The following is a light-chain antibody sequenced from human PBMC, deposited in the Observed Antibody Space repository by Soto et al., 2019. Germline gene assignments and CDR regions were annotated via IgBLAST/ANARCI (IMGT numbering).Light chain of an antibody. CDR1: STDFGAHNY. CDR2: DVT. J-gene: IGLJ1*01. V-gene: IGLV2-14*03. CDR3: NSYANSTTRV. Sequence: QSALTQPASVSGSPGQSITISCTGASTDFGAHNYVSWYQQHPHRAPKLIIFDVTTRPSGVSPRFSGSKSGNTASLTISGLRSEDEADYYCNSYANSTTRVFGAGTKLTVL.